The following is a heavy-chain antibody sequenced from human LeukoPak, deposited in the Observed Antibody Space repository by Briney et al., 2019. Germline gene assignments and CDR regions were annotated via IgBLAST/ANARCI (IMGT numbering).Heavy chain of an antibody. CDR2: IYPGDSDT. CDR3: ARGGYSSSLDAFDI. D-gene: IGHD6-13*01. J-gene: IGHJ3*02. CDR1: GYSFTSYW. Sequence: GESLQISCQGSGYSFTSYWIGWVRQMPGTGLEWMGIIYPGDSDTRYSPSFQGQVTISADKSISTDYLQWSSLKASDTAMYYCARGGYSSSLDAFDIWGQGTMVTVSS. V-gene: IGHV5-51*01.